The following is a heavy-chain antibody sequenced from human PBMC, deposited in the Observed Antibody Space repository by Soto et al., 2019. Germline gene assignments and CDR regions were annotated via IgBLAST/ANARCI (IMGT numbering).Heavy chain of an antibody. CDR3: ASVQGNFLSGYYTGPRTRFDP. CDR2: IYYSGST. Sequence: SETLSLTCTVSGGSISSYYWSWIRQPPGKGLEWIGYIYYSGSTNYNPSLKSRVTISVDTSKNQFSLKLSSVTAADTAVYYCASVQGNFLSGYYTGPRTRFDPWGQGTLVTVSS. V-gene: IGHV4-59*08. D-gene: IGHD3-3*01. CDR1: GGSISSYY. J-gene: IGHJ5*02.